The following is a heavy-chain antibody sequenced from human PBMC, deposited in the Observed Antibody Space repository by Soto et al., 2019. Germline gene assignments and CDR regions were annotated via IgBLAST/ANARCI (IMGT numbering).Heavy chain of an antibody. D-gene: IGHD1-26*01. J-gene: IGHJ3*02. Sequence: GSLRLSCAASGFTVSSDYMSWVRQAPGKGLEWVSVIYSGGSTYYADSVKGRFTISRDNSKNTLYLQMNSLRAEDTAVYYCARDGGSYGVDAFDIWGQGTMVTVSS. CDR3: ARDGGSYGVDAFDI. V-gene: IGHV3-53*01. CDR1: GFTVSSDY. CDR2: IYSGGST.